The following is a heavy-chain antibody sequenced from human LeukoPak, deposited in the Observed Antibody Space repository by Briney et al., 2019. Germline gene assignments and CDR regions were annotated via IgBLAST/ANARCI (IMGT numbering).Heavy chain of an antibody. CDR3: SRENGAFSPFGY. J-gene: IGHJ4*02. CDR2: ISLTGLT. Sequence: SGTLSLTCGVSGGSISNTNWWSWVRQPPGQGLEWIGEISLTGLTHYNPPLEGPVTLSLGKSKNQRSLILTSVTAADTAVYYCSRENGAFSPFGYWGQGTLVTVSS. V-gene: IGHV4-4*02. CDR1: GGSISNTNW. D-gene: IGHD2-8*01.